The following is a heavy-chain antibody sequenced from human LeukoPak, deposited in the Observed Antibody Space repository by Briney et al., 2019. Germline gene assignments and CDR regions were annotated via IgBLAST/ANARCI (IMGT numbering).Heavy chain of an antibody. CDR3: ARSGSRTYYYDSSAPGSWFDP. CDR2: INPSGGST. CDR1: GYTFTSYY. V-gene: IGHV1-46*01. J-gene: IGHJ5*02. D-gene: IGHD3-22*01. Sequence: GASVKVSCKASGYTFTSYYMHWVRQAPGQGLEWMGIINPSGGSTSYAQKFQGRVTMTRDTSTSTVYMELSSLRSEDTAVYYCARSGSRTYYYDSSAPGSWFDPWGQGTLVTVSS.